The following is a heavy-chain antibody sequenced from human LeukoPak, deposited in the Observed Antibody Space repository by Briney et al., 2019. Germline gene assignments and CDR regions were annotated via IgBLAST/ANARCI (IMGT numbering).Heavy chain of an antibody. CDR2: ISISGISADRT. CDR1: GFTFSTYA. D-gene: IGHD3-10*01. CDR3: AKSRKGSGSYYNPSGY. J-gene: IGHJ4*02. Sequence: GASLRLSCAASGFTFSTYAMSWVRQAPGKGLEWVSVISISGISADRTDYADSVKGRFTISRDNSKNTLYLQMNSLRAEDTAVYYCAKSRKGSGSYYNPSGYWGQGTLVTVSS. V-gene: IGHV3-23*01.